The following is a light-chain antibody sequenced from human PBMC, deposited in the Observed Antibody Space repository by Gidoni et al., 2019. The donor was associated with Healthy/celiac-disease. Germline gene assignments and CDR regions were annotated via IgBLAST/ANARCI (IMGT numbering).Light chain of an antibody. CDR2: DVS. CDR1: SSDAGDYNY. J-gene: IGLJ2*01. CDR3: SSYTSSSTLV. V-gene: IGLV2-14*03. Sequence: QSALTQPAPVSGSPGQSLPIACTGTSSDAGDYNYVSWYQQHPGKAPKLMLYDVSNRPSGVSNRFSGSKCGNTASLTISGLQAEDEADYYCSSYTSSSTLVFGGGTKLTVL.